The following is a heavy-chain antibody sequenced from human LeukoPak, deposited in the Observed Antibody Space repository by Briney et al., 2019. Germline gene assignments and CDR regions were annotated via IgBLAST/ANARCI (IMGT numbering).Heavy chain of an antibody. CDR3: AKGRIAAAGINY. CDR2: ISGGGDST. J-gene: IGHJ4*02. D-gene: IGHD6-13*01. V-gene: IGHV3-23*01. CDR1: GFTFSSYG. Sequence: GGSLRLSCAASGFTFSSYGMIWVRQAPGKGLEWVAGISGGGDSTYYADSVKGRFTISRDNSKNTLYLQMNSLRAEDTAVYYCAKGRIAAAGINYWGQGTLVTVSS.